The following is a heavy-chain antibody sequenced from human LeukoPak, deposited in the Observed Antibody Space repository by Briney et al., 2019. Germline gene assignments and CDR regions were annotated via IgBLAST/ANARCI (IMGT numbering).Heavy chain of an antibody. J-gene: IGHJ3*02. Sequence: SETLSLTCTVSAGSISSYYWSWLRQPAGKGLEWIRRIYTSGSTNYNPSLKSRVTISVDKSKNEFSLKLSSVTAADTAEYYCARDLNVRDGYNHDAFDIWGQGTMVTVSS. D-gene: IGHD5-24*01. CDR2: IYTSGST. V-gene: IGHV4-4*07. CDR1: AGSISSYY. CDR3: ARDLNVRDGYNHDAFDI.